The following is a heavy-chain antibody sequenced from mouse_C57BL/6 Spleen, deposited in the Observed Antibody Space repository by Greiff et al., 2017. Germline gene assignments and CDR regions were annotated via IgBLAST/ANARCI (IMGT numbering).Heavy chain of an antibody. Sequence: EVKVEESGGGLVKPGGSLKLSCAASGFTFSSYAMSWVRQTPEKRLEWVATISDGGSYTYYPDNVKGRFAISRDNPKNNLYLQMSHLKSEDTAMYYCARVGSTNIGNYFDYWGQGTTLTVSS. CDR2: ISDGGSYT. J-gene: IGHJ2*01. CDR1: GFTFSSYA. CDR3: ARVGSTNIGNYFDY. D-gene: IGHD3-1*01. V-gene: IGHV5-4*03.